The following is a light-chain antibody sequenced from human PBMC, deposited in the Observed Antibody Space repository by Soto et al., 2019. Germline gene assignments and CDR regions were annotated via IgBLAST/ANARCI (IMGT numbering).Light chain of an antibody. CDR3: QTWGTGIVV. CDR2: LNSDGSH. V-gene: IGLV4-69*01. Sequence: QPVLTQSPSASASLGASVKITCTLSSGHSNYAIAWHQQQPEKGPRYLMKLNSDGSHSKGDGIPDRFSGSSSGAERSLTISSLQSEDEADYYCQTWGTGIVVFGGGTKLTVL. CDR1: SGHSNYA. J-gene: IGLJ2*01.